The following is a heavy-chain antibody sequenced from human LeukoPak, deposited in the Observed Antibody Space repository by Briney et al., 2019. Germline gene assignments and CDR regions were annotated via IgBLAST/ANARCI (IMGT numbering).Heavy chain of an antibody. Sequence: SETLSLTCAVYGGSFSGYYWSWIRQPPGKGLEWIGEINHSGSTNYNPSLKSRVTISVDTSKNQFSLKLSSVTAADTAVYYCAKAVAGTEYFQHWGQGTLVTVSS. CDR1: GGSFSGYY. CDR3: AKAVAGTEYFQH. V-gene: IGHV4-34*01. J-gene: IGHJ1*01. D-gene: IGHD6-19*01. CDR2: INHSGST.